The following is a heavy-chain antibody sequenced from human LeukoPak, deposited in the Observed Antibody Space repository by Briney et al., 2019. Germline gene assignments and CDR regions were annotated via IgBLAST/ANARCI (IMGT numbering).Heavy chain of an antibody. CDR1: GFTVSSHY. D-gene: IGHD3-22*01. V-gene: IGHV3-53*01. J-gene: IGHJ4*02. Sequence: QPGGSLRLSCAASGFTVSSHYISWVRQAPGKGLEWVSIIHSDGKTYYSDSVKGRFTISRDNSKNTLYLQMNSLRTEDTAVYYCARAYYYDSSGYYYWGQGTLVTVSS. CDR3: ARAYYYDSSGYYY. CDR2: IHSDGKT.